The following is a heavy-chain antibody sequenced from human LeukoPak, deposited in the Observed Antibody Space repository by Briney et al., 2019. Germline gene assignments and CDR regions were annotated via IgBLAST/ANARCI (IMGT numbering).Heavy chain of an antibody. V-gene: IGHV3-74*01. CDR2: INSDGGST. J-gene: IGHJ3*01. CDR3: ARRRERGASDAFAF. CDR1: GFTFSSFW. D-gene: IGHD3-16*01. Sequence: GGSLRLSCAASGFTFSSFWMYCVRQAPGKGLVWVSRINSDGGSTTYADSVKGRFTISRDNAKNTVYLQMNSLRAEDTAVYYCARRRERGASDAFAFWGQGTMVTVSS.